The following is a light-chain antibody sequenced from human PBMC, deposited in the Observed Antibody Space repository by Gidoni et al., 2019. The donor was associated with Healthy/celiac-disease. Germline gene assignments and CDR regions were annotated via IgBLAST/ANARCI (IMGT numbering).Light chain of an antibody. CDR2: GKN. Sequence: SSELTQDPAVSVALGQPVRITCQGDSLRSYYASWYQQKPGQAPVLVIYGKNHRPSGIPDRFSGSSSGNTASLTITGAQAEDEADYYCNSRDSSGNHLVVFGGGTKLTVL. J-gene: IGLJ2*01. V-gene: IGLV3-19*01. CDR1: SLRSYY. CDR3: NSRDSSGNHLVV.